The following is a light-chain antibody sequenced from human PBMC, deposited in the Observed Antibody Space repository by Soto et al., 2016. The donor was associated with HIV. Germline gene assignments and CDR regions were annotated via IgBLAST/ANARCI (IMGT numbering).Light chain of an antibody. V-gene: IGKV2-28*01. J-gene: IGKJ1*01. CDR3: MQGSHWPPWT. CDR2: LGS. CDR1: QSLLHSNGYNY. Sequence: DIVMTQSPLSLPVTPGEAASISCRSSQSLLHSNGYNYLAWFLQKPGQSPQVLIYLGSNRASGVPDRFSGSGSGTDFTLKITRVRLRMVGVYYCMQGSHWPPWTFGQGTKVEIK.